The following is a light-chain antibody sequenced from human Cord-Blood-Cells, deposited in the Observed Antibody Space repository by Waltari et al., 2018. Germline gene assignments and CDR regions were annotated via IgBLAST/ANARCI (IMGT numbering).Light chain of an antibody. CDR2: EVS. CDR1: SSDVGGYNY. J-gene: IGLJ3*02. V-gene: IGLV2-14*01. Sequence: QSALTQPASVSGSPGQSITISCTGTSSDVGGYNYVSWYQQHPGKAPQLMIYEVSKRPSGVSNSLSGSKTGNTASLTISGLQAEDEADYCCSSYTSSSTWVFGGGTKLTVL. CDR3: SSYTSSSTWV.